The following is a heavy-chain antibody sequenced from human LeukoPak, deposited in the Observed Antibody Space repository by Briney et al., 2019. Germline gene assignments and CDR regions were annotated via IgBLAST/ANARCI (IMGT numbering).Heavy chain of an antibody. V-gene: IGHV3-9*01. D-gene: IGHD3-22*01. CDR2: ISWNSGSI. CDR1: GFTFDDYA. J-gene: IGHJ3*02. CDR3: ANLESGWPTYDSSHGDAFDI. Sequence: PGGSLRLSCAASGFTFDDYAMHWVRQAPGKGLEWVSGISWNSGSIGYADSVKGRFTISRDNAKNSLYLQMNSLRAEDTALYYCANLESGWPTYDSSHGDAFDIWGQGTMVTVSS.